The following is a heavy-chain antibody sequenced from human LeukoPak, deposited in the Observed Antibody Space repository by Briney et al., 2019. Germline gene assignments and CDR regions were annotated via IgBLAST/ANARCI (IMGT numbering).Heavy chain of an antibody. D-gene: IGHD2-15*01. J-gene: IGHJ6*03. CDR3: ARLLVVRHYYYYYMDV. Sequence: SETLSLTCAVYGGSFSGYYWSWIRQPPGKGLEWIGEINHSGSTNYNPSLKSRVTISVDTSKNQFSLKLSSVTAADTAVYYCARLLVVRHYYYYYMDVWSKGTTVTVSS. CDR2: INHSGST. V-gene: IGHV4-34*01. CDR1: GGSFSGYY.